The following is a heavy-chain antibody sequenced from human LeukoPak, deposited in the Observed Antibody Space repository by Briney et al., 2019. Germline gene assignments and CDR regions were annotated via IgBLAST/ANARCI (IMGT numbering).Heavy chain of an antibody. V-gene: IGHV3-30*04. CDR1: GFTFSSYA. CDR2: ISYDGSNK. D-gene: IGHD6-19*01. Sequence: GGSLRLSCAASGFTFSSYAMHWVRQAPGKGLEWVAVISYDGSNKYYADSVKGRFTISRDNSKNTLYLQMNSLRAEDTAVYYCAAMYSSGWYGYYWGQGTLVTASS. CDR3: AAMYSSGWYGYY. J-gene: IGHJ4*02.